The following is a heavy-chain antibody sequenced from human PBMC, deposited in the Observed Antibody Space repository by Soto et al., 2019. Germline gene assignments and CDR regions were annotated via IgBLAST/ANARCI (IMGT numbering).Heavy chain of an antibody. CDR3: ARGLTYDSSGPYYYYYYGMDV. V-gene: IGHV4-39*01. Sequence: SETLSLTCTVSGGSISSSSYYWGWIRQPPGKGLEWIGSIYYSGSTYYNPSLKSRVTISVDTSKNQFSLKLSSVTAADTAVYYCARGLTYDSSGPYYYYYYGMDVWGQGTTVTVSS. J-gene: IGHJ6*02. D-gene: IGHD3-22*01. CDR1: GGSISSSSYY. CDR2: IYYSGST.